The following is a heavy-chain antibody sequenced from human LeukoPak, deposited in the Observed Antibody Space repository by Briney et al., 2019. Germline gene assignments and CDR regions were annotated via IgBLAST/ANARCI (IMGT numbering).Heavy chain of an antibody. V-gene: IGHV3-66*01. CDR3: AKDLYVGATTNWFDP. D-gene: IGHD1-26*01. J-gene: IGHJ5*02. Sequence: GESLRLSCAASGITVSSNYMNWVRQAPAKGLEWVSVIYSGGSTYYADSVKGRFTIPRDNSKNTLYLQMVSLRVEDTAVYYCAKDLYVGATTNWFDPWGQGTLVTVSS. CDR1: GITVSSNY. CDR2: IYSGGST.